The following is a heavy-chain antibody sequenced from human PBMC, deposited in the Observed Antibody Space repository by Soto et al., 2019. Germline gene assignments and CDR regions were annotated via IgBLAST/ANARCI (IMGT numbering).Heavy chain of an antibody. D-gene: IGHD5-12*01. J-gene: IGHJ4*02. CDR3: ARDRRKDGYKTGEYYFDY. Sequence: QVQLVQSGAEVKKPGSSVKVSCKASGGTFSSYAINWVRQAPGQGLEWMGGIIPIFGTANYAQKFQGRVTITADESTSTAYMELSSLRSEDTAVYYCARDRRKDGYKTGEYYFDYWGQGTLVTVSS. V-gene: IGHV1-69*12. CDR1: GGTFSSYA. CDR2: IIPIFGTA.